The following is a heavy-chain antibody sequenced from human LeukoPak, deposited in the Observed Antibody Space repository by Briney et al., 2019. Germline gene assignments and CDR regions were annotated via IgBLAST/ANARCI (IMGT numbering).Heavy chain of an antibody. CDR2: ISGSGGST. J-gene: IGHJ4*02. CDR1: GFTFSSYA. Sequence: GGSLRLSCAASGFTFSSYAMSWVRQAPGKGLEWVSAISGSGGSTYYADSVKGRFTISRDNSKNTLYLQMNSLRAEDTAVYYCATDCSGGSCYPNFDYWGQGTLVTVSS. CDR3: ATDCSGGSCYPNFDY. V-gene: IGHV3-23*01. D-gene: IGHD2-15*01.